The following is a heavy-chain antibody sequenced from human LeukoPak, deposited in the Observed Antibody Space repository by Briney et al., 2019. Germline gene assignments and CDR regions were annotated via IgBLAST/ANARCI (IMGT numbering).Heavy chain of an antibody. V-gene: IGHV3-23*01. CDR3: AKDWVHAGVVPAPLDY. CDR2: ISGSGGST. J-gene: IGHJ4*02. CDR1: GFTFSSYA. Sequence: PGGSLRPSCAASGFTFSSYAMSWVRQAPGKGLEWVSAISGSGGSTYYADSVKGRFTISRDNSKNTLYLQMNSLRAEDTAVYYCAKDWVHAGVVPAPLDYWGQGTLVTVSS. D-gene: IGHD2-2*01.